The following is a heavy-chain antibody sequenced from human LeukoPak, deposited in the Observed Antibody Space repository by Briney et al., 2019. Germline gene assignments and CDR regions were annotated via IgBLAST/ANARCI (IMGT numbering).Heavy chain of an antibody. D-gene: IGHD6-19*01. V-gene: IGHV4-59*01. CDR2: IYYSGST. CDR3: ARGAVASLDY. J-gene: IGHJ4*02. Sequence: PSETLSLTCTVSGGSISSYYWSWIRQPPGKGLEWIGYIYYSGSTNYNPSLKSRVTISVDASKNQFSLKLSSVTAADTAVYYCARGAVASLDYWGQGTLVTVSS. CDR1: GGSISSYY.